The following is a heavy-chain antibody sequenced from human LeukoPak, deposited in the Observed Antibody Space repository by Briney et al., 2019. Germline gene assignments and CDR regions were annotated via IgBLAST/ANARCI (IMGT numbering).Heavy chain of an antibody. CDR1: GFTFISYA. CDR3: AKDQGSGGSRTGFDP. CDR2: IRYDGSNK. D-gene: IGHD1-26*01. Sequence: PGGSLRLSCAASGFTFISYAMSWVRQAPGKGLEWVAFIRYDGSNKYYADSVKGRFTISRDNSKNTLYLQMNSLRAEDTAVYYCAKDQGSGGSRTGFDPWGQGTLVTVSS. J-gene: IGHJ5*02. V-gene: IGHV3-30*02.